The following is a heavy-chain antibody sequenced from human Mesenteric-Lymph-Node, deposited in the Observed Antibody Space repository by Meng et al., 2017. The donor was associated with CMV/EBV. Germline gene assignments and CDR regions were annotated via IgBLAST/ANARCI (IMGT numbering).Heavy chain of an antibody. J-gene: IGHJ3*02. CDR1: GYTFTGYY. Sequence: ASVKVSCKASGYTFTGYYMHWVRQAPGQGLEWMGWINPNSGGTNYAQKFQGRVTMTRDTSISTAYMELSRLRSDDTAVYYCARAESTWGAFDIWGQGTMVTVSS. D-gene: IGHD7-27*01. CDR2: INPNSGGT. V-gene: IGHV1-2*02. CDR3: ARAESTWGAFDI.